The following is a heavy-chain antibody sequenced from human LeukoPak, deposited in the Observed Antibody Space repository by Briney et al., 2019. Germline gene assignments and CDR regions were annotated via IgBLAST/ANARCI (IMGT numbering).Heavy chain of an antibody. CDR2: IHTGGGT. V-gene: IGHV4-4*09. J-gene: IGHJ4*02. CDR3: ARLTRLSTSPDRYYLDY. D-gene: IGHD6-6*01. CDR1: GDSISSYY. Sequence: SETLSLTCTVFGDSISSYYWSWIRQPPGKGLEWIGYIHTGGGTSYIPSLKGRVTISIDTSKNQFSLKLSSVTAADSAVYYCARLTRLSTSPDRYYLDYWGQGTLVTVSS.